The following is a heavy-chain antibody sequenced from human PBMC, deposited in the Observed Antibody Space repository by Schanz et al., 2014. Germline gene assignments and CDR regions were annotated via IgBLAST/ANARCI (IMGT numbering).Heavy chain of an antibody. D-gene: IGHD3-10*01. J-gene: IGHJ4*02. V-gene: IGHV3-48*01. Sequence: EVQLVESGGGLVQPGGSLRLSCAASGITFSSHSFNWVRQAPGKGLEWISYITYNGGTIYYADSVKGRFTISRDNSKNTLYLQRNSLRAEDTAVYYCARIGGSVFDYWAQGTLVTVSS. CDR2: ITYNGGTI. CDR3: ARIGGSVFDY. CDR1: GITFSSHS.